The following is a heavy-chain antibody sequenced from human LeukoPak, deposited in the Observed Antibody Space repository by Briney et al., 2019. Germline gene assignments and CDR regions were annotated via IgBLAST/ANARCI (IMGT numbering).Heavy chain of an antibody. V-gene: IGHV1-8*02. CDR1: GYTFSNYD. CDR2: MNPSSGNT. CDR3: ARGPSGHRSDFDY. J-gene: IGHJ4*02. Sequence: ASVTVSCKASGYTFSNYDINWVRQAPGQGLEWMAWMNPSSGNTAYAQKFQGRVTLTRDTSIDTAYMELSSLRSEDTAVYYCARGPSGHRSDFDYWGQGTLVTVSS. D-gene: IGHD1-1*01.